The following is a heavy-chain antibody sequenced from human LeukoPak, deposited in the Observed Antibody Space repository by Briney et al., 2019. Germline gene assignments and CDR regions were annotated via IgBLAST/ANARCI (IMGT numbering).Heavy chain of an antibody. CDR2: IRYDGSNQ. D-gene: IGHD6-13*01. CDR1: RFTFSSYG. Sequence: SGGSLRLSCAASRFTFSSYGMHWVRQAPGKGLQWVAYIRYDGSNQYYADSAKGRFTISRDNSENTLYLQMNSLRSEDTAVYYCAKDDSTSWYYFDYWGQGTLVTVSS. J-gene: IGHJ4*02. V-gene: IGHV3-30*02. CDR3: AKDDSTSWYYFDY.